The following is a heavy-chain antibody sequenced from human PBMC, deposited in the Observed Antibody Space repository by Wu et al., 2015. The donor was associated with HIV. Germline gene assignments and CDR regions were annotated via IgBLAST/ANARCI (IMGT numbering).Heavy chain of an antibody. CDR1: GYSFNTHY. J-gene: IGHJ3*02. Sequence: GAEMKKPGASVNVSCKASGYSFNTHYLNWMRQAPGQGPEWMGLINPKGGITTYAQNFKGRVTMTSDTSTSTLYLEVNSLRSEDTAVYYCARNLFGRYDVIDMWGQGTMVIVSS. CDR3: ARNLFGRYDVIDM. V-gene: IGHV1-46*02. CDR2: INPKGGIT. D-gene: IGHD3-16*01.